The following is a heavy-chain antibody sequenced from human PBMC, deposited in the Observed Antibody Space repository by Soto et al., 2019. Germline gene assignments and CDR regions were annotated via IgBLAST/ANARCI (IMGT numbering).Heavy chain of an antibody. J-gene: IGHJ4*02. Sequence: QVQLQESGPGLVKPSETLSLTCTVSGGSISSYYWSWIRQPPGKGLEWIGYIYYSGSTNYNPSLTSRVTISVDTSKNQFSLKLNSMTAADTAVYYCARHNYGSGSTYCDYWGQGTLVTVSS. D-gene: IGHD3-10*01. CDR3: ARHNYGSGSTYCDY. CDR2: IYYSGST. V-gene: IGHV4-59*08. CDR1: GGSISSYY.